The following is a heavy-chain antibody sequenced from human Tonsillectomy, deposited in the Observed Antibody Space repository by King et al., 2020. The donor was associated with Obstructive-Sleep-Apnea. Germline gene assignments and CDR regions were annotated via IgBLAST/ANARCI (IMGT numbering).Heavy chain of an antibody. CDR3: ARSNYYDSSGSSNSDFDY. V-gene: IGHV4-39*07. CDR1: GGSISSSSYY. Sequence: PLQESGPGLVKPSETLSLTCTVSGGSISSSSYYWGWIRQPPGKGLEWIGSIYYSGSTYYNPSLKSRVTISVDTSKNQFSLKLSSVTAADTAVYYCARSNYYDSSGSSNSDFDYWGQGTLVTVSS. J-gene: IGHJ4*02. D-gene: IGHD3-22*01. CDR2: IYYSGST.